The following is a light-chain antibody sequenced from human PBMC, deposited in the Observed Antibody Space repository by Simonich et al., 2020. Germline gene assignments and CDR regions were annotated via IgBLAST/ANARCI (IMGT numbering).Light chain of an antibody. V-gene: IGLV6-57*01. CDR2: EDN. CDR1: SGSIASNY. Sequence: NFMLTQPHPVSESPGKTVTISCTRSSGSIASNYVQWYQQRPGSSPTTVIYEDNQRPSGCPDRFSGSIDSSSNSASLSSSGLQTEDEADYYCQSYDSSNWVFGGGTKLTVL. CDR3: QSYDSSNWV. J-gene: IGLJ3*02.